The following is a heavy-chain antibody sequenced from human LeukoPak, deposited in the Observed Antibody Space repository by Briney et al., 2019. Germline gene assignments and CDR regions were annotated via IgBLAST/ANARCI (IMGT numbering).Heavy chain of an antibody. D-gene: IGHD5-18*01. J-gene: IGHJ4*02. CDR1: GYTFTSYG. V-gene: IGHV1-18*01. CDR2: ISAYNGNT. Sequence: VASVKVSCKASGYTFTSYGISWVRQAPGQGLEWMGWISAYNGNTNYAQKLQGRVTMTTDTSTSTAYMELRSLRSDDTAVYYCARDRRSRGYSYGQFDYWGQGTLVTVSS. CDR3: ARDRRSRGYSYGQFDY.